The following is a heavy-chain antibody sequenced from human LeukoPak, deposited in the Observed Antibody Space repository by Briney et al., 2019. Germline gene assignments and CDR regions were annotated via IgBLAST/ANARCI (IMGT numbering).Heavy chain of an antibody. CDR1: GFTFSSYG. V-gene: IGHV3-30*18. Sequence: PGGSLRLSCAASGFTFSSYGMHWVRQAPGKGLEWVAVISYDGSNKYYADSVKGRFTISRDNSKNTLYLQMNSLRAEDTAAYYCAKADGDYGRGSADYWGQGTLVTVSS. CDR3: AKADGDYGRGSADY. J-gene: IGHJ4*02. CDR2: ISYDGSNK. D-gene: IGHD4-17*01.